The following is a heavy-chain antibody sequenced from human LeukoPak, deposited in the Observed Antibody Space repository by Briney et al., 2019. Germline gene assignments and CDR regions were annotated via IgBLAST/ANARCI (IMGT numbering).Heavy chain of an antibody. Sequence: GASVMVSCKASGGTFSVDAITWVRQAPGQGLEWMGGVIAIFGRVKYGQKFQGRATITTDESTSTAYMELSSLTSEDTGVYYCARGELGDSSGFSFFDYWGQGTLVTVSS. D-gene: IGHD3-22*01. CDR1: GGTFSVDA. J-gene: IGHJ4*02. CDR3: ARGELGDSSGFSFFDY. CDR2: VIAIFGRV. V-gene: IGHV1-69*05.